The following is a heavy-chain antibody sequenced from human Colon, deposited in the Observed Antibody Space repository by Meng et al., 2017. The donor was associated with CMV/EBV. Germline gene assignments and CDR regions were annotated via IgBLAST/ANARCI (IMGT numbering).Heavy chain of an antibody. Sequence: QVQLVQSWTEGEEAGASVKVSCKTSGYPVNANHLHWVRQAPGQGVGWVGWIYPQDGGTYFAQKFQDRVTLTRDTSITTAYMELSGLTSDDTAIYYCVRESWYFDFWGEGTLVTVSS. V-gene: IGHV1-2*02. D-gene: IGHD6-13*01. J-gene: IGHJ4*02. CDR3: VRESWYFDF. CDR1: GYPVNANH. CDR2: IYPQDGGT.